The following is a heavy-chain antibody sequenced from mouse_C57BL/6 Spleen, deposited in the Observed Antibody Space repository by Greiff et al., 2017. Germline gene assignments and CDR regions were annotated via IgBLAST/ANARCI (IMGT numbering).Heavy chain of an antibody. Sequence: QVQLQQPGAELVKPGASVKMSCKASGYTFTSYWITWVKQRPGQGLEWIGDIFPGSGSTNYNEKFKSKATLTVDTSSSTAYLQLSSLTTEDSGFYYCEEGHCFDYWGQGTTLTVSS. V-gene: IGHV1-55*01. J-gene: IGHJ2*01. D-gene: IGHD3-3*01. CDR1: GYTFTSYW. CDR2: IFPGSGST. CDR3: EEGHCFDY.